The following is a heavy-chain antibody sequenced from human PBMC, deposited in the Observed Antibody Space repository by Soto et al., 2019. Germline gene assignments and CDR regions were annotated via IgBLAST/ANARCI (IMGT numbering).Heavy chain of an antibody. CDR1: GYTFTSYD. CDR3: ARGSGAGEYYYYYMDV. V-gene: IGHV1-8*01. CDR2: INPNSGNT. J-gene: IGHJ6*03. Sequence: ASVKVSCKASGYTFTSYDINWVRQATGQGLEWMGWINPNSGNTGYAQKFQGRVTMTRNTSISTAYMELSSLRSEDTAVYYCARGSGAGEYYYYYMDVWGKGTTVTVSS. D-gene: IGHD2-21*01.